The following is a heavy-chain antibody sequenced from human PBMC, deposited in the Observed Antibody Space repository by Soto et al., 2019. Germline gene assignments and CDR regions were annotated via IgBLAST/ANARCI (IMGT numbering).Heavy chain of an antibody. CDR3: ARDGGPYYDILTGYYYGMDV. Sequence: SETLSLTCSVSGGSIRSGGYYWSWIRQHPGKGLEWIGYIPHSGDTDYNSSLKSRVTISLHLSKNQISLGLSSVTAADTAVYYCARDGGPYYDILTGYYYGMDVWGQGTTVTVSS. J-gene: IGHJ6*02. V-gene: IGHV4-31*03. CDR2: IPHSGDT. D-gene: IGHD3-9*01. CDR1: GGSIRSGGYY.